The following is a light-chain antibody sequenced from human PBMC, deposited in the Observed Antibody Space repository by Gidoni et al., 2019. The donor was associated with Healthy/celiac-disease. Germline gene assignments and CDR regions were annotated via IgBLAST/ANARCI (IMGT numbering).Light chain of an antibody. CDR3: IQPNSYPRT. CDR2: AAS. Sequence: DIQLTQSPSFLSASVGDSVTITCRASPGISSYLAWYQQKPGKSPKLLIYAASTLQSGVPARFSGSGSGTEFTLKISSLQAEDFATYYCIQPNSYPRTFGQGTKVEIK. V-gene: IGKV1-9*01. J-gene: IGKJ1*01. CDR1: PGISSY.